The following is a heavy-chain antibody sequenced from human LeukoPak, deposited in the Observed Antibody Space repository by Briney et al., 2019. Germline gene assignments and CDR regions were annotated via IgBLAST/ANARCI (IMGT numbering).Heavy chain of an antibody. D-gene: IGHD4/OR15-4a*01. J-gene: IGHJ4*02. V-gene: IGHV7-4-1*02. CDR3: VRVGVLTTVFDY. CDR1: GHSLSNYG. Sequence: GASVKVSCKAFGHSLSNYGLNWVRQAPGQGLEWMGWINTNTGNPMYAQGFTGRFVFSLDTSVSTAYLQISSLKAEDTAVYYCVRVGVLTTVFDYWGQGTLVAVSS. CDR2: INTNTGNP.